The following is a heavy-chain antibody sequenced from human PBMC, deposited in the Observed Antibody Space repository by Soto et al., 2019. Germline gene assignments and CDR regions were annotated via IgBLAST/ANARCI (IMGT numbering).Heavy chain of an antibody. CDR1: GYTFTSYA. Sequence: ASVKVSCKASGYTFTSYAMHWVRQAPGQRLEWMGWINAGNGNTKYSQKFQGRVTITRDTSASTAYMELSSLRSEDTAVYYCARAVATVRGVIKAPFDYWGQGNLVTVS. CDR2: INAGNGNT. V-gene: IGHV1-3*01. J-gene: IGHJ4*02. CDR3: ARAVATVRGVIKAPFDY. D-gene: IGHD3-10*01.